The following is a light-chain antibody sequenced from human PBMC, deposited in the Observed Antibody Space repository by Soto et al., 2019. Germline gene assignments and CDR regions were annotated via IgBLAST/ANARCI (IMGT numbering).Light chain of an antibody. J-gene: IGKJ1*01. V-gene: IGKV1-5*01. CDR2: DAS. CDR3: QQYDYPRT. CDR1: QSVSES. Sequence: DIQMTQSPSTLSTSVGDTVTVTCRASQSVSESLDWYQVKPGEAPKLLIFDASNLETGVPSRFSGSRSGTEFSLTLRGLQPDDFATYYCQQYDYPRTFGQGTKVDIK.